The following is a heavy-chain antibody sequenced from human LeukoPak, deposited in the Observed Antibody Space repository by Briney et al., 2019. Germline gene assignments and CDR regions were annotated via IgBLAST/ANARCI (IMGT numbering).Heavy chain of an antibody. CDR2: IYPGDSDT. J-gene: IGHJ4*02. Sequence: GESLKISCKGSGYRVSSYWIGWVRQTPGKGLEWMGIIYPGDSDTRYNPSFQGQVTISADMSITTAYLQWSSLKASDTAMYYCATFPYGDYSIDFWGQGTLVTVSS. CDR1: GYRVSSYW. V-gene: IGHV5-51*01. CDR3: ATFPYGDYSIDF. D-gene: IGHD4-17*01.